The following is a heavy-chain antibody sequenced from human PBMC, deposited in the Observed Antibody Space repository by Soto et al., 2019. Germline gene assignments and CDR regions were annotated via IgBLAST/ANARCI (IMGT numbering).Heavy chain of an antibody. Sequence: QVQLVQSGAEVKKPGSSVKVSCKASGGTFSSYAISWVRQAPGQGLEWMGGIIPIFGTANYAQKFQCRVTITADESTSTAFMELSSLRSEDTVVYYCARVSITMVRDPYYYYGMDVWGQGSTVTVSS. CDR1: GGTFSSYA. CDR2: IIPIFGTA. J-gene: IGHJ6*02. CDR3: ARVSITMVRDPYYYYGMDV. D-gene: IGHD3-10*01. V-gene: IGHV1-69*01.